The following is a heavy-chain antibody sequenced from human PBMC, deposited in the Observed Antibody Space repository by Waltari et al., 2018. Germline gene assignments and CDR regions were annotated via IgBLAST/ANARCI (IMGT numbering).Heavy chain of an antibody. V-gene: IGHV3-21*06. CDR2: LNNGGDYK. Sequence: VRLVESGGGRVEPGESLRLSCVGSGFSFYEYSMNWVRQAPGKGLEWVSSLNNGGDYKGYADSVEGRFTISRDNDKNTLYLQMNDLRVDDTAIYYCARGKAFDPWGQGTRVNVSS. CDR3: ARGKAFDP. J-gene: IGHJ5*02. CDR1: GFSFYEYS.